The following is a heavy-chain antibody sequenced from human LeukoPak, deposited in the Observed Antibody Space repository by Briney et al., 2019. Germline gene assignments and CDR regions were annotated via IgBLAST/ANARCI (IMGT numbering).Heavy chain of an antibody. D-gene: IGHD6-13*01. V-gene: IGHV3-48*03. CDR2: ISSSGSTI. J-gene: IGHJ4*02. CDR1: GFTFRSYE. Sequence: PGGSLRLSCAASGFTFRSYEMNWVRQAPGKGLEWVSYISSSGSTIYYADSVKGRFTISRDTAKNPLYLQMNRMSAEDTALYYCARDPRTASAGTDHWGQGTLVTASS. CDR3: ARDPRTASAGTDH.